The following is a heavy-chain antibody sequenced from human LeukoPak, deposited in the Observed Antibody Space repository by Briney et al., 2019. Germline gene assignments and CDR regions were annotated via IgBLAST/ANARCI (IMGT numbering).Heavy chain of an antibody. CDR3: ARAGQLRYMDV. CDR1: GFDFSDYY. J-gene: IGHJ6*03. Sequence: GGSLRLSCAASGFDFSDYYMSWIRQAPGEGLEWISNIKTTGLTTYYADSVKGRFTISRDNAKNSLFLQMNGLRADDTAIYYCARAGQLRYMDVWGKGTAVTVSS. V-gene: IGHV3-11*04. CDR2: IKTTGLTT.